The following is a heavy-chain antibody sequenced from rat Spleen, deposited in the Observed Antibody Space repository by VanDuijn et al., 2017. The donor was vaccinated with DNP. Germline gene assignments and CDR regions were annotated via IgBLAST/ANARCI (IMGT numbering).Heavy chain of an antibody. V-gene: IGHV2S12*01. CDR3: VRSGSAFNWLDY. Sequence: QVQLKESGPGLVQPSQTLSLTCTVSGFSLTTNGISWVRQFPGKGLEWIAAISSGGNTYYNSAHKSRLSISRDTSKSQVFLKVNSVQTEDTSMYFCVRSGSAFNWLDYWGQGTLVTVSS. D-gene: IGHD1-3*01. J-gene: IGHJ3*01. CDR1: GFSLTTNG. CDR2: ISSGGNT.